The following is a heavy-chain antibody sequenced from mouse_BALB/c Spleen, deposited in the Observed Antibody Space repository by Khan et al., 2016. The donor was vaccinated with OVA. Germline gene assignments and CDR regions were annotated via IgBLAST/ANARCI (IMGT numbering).Heavy chain of an antibody. V-gene: IGHV9-3-1*01. D-gene: IGHD2-10*01. CDR2: INTYTGEP. Sequence: QIQLVQSGPELKKPGETVKISCKASGYTFTNYGMYWVKQSPGKALKWMGWINTYTGEPTYADDFKGRFAFSLETSASPAYLQINNLKNEDTATDFCARPPYFSYTLDHWGQGTSVTVSS. J-gene: IGHJ4*01. CDR1: GYTFTNYG. CDR3: ARPPYFSYTLDH.